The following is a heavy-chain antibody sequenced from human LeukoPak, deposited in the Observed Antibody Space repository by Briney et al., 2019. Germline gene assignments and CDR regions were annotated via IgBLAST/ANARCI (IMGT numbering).Heavy chain of an antibody. Sequence: GRSLRLSCAASGFTFSSYAMHWVRQAPGKGLEWVAVISYDGSNKYYADSVKGRFTISRDNSKNTLYLQMNSLRAEDTAVYYCARESDVLMVYAFDYWGQGTLVTVSS. V-gene: IGHV3-30-3*01. CDR1: GFTFSSYA. D-gene: IGHD2-8*01. CDR2: ISYDGSNK. J-gene: IGHJ4*02. CDR3: ARESDVLMVYAFDY.